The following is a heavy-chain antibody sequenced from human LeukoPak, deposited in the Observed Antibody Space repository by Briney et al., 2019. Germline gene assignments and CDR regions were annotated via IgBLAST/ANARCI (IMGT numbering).Heavy chain of an antibody. CDR1: GFTFNYY. CDR3: ATRRAPYSSSWYDY. V-gene: IGHV3-23*01. J-gene: IGHJ4*02. Sequence: PGGSLRLSCAASGFTFNYYMSWVRQAPGKGLEWVSAISGSGGSTYYADSVKGRFTISRDNSKNTLYLQMNSLRAEDTAVYYCATRRAPYSSSWYDYWGQGTLVTVSS. CDR2: ISGSGGST. D-gene: IGHD6-13*01.